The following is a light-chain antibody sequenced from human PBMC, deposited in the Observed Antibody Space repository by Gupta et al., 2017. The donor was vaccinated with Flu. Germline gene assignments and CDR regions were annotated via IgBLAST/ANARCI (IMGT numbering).Light chain of an antibody. V-gene: IGLV2-11*01. CDR3: YSYAGRRV. CDR1: SSDVGAYNY. Sequence: QAALTQPRSVSGSPGQSVAISCTGTSSDVGAYNYVSWYQQHPGKAPKLMIYEVSNRPSGVPDRFSGSKSGNTASLTISGLQSEDEADYYCYSYAGRRVFGTGTKLTVL. J-gene: IGLJ1*01. CDR2: EVS.